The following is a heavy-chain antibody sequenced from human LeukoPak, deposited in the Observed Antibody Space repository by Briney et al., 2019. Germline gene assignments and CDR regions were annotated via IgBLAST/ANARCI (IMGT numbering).Heavy chain of an antibody. J-gene: IGHJ6*03. V-gene: IGHV1-2*06. Sequence: ASVKVSCKASGYTFTGYYMHWVRQAPGQGLEWMGRINPNSGGTNYAQKFQGRVTMTRDTSISTAYMELSKLRSDDTAVYYCARDSLYCSSTSCHYYMDVWGKGTTVTVSS. CDR1: GYTFTGYY. D-gene: IGHD2-2*01. CDR3: ARDSLYCSSTSCHYYMDV. CDR2: INPNSGGT.